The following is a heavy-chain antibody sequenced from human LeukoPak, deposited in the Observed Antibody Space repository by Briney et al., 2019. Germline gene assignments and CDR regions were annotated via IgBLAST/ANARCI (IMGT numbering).Heavy chain of an antibody. V-gene: IGHV1-69*13. Sequence: SVKVSCKASGGTFSSYAISWVRQAPGQGLEWMGGIIPIFGTANYAQKFQGRVTVTADESTSTAYMELSSLRSEDTAVYYCARDDSSSWTTFDYWGQGTLVTVSS. CDR3: ARDDSSSWTTFDY. CDR1: GGTFSSYA. J-gene: IGHJ4*02. CDR2: IIPIFGTA. D-gene: IGHD6-13*01.